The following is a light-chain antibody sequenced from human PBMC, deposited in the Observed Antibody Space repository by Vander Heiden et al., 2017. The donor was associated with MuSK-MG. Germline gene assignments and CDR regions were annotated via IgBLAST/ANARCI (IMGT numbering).Light chain of an antibody. CDR2: KAS. J-gene: IGKJ3*01. CDR1: QSIGSG. V-gene: IGKV1-5*03. Sequence: DIQMTQSPSTLSASVGDRVTITCRASQSIGSGLAWYQQKPGKAPKLLIYKASSLESGVPSRFSGSGSGTEFTLTVSSLQPDDCATYYCQQYSTDVAFGPGTKVDIK. CDR3: QQYSTDVA.